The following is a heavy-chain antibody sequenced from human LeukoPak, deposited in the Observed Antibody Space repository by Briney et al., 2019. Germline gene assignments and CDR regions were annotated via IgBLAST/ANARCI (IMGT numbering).Heavy chain of an antibody. D-gene: IGHD1-26*01. CDR3: ARGMRIMGAKGRGYFDY. V-gene: IGHV3-30-3*01. CDR1: GFTFSGYA. J-gene: IGHJ4*02. Sequence: PAGGSLRLSCAASGFTFSGYAMHWVRQAPGKGLEWVAVISYDGGNKYYVDSVKGRFTISRDNSRNTLYLQMNSLRTEDTAVYYCARGMRIMGAKGRGYFDYWGQGTLVTVSS. CDR2: ISYDGGNK.